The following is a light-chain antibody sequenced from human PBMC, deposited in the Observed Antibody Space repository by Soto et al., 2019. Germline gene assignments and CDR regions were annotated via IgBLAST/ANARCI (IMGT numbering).Light chain of an antibody. CDR1: SSDVGGYDY. V-gene: IGLV2-8*01. CDR2: EVN. J-gene: IGLJ2*01. CDR3: NSYAGSNNVL. Sequence: QAVVTQPPSASGSPGQSVTISCTGTSSDVGGYDYVSWYQQHPGKAPKLVISEVNKRPSGVPDRFSGSKSGNTASLTVSGLQAEDEADYYCNSYAGSNNVLFGGGTKLTVL.